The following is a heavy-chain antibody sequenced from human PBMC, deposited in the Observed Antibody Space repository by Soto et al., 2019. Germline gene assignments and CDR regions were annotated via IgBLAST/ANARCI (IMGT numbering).Heavy chain of an antibody. CDR2: IIPIFGTA. CDR3: ARDLDYYGSGSNTGGMDV. CDR1: GCTFSSYA. V-gene: IGHV1-69*01. J-gene: IGHJ6*02. D-gene: IGHD3-10*01. Sequence: QVPLVQSGAEVKKPGSSVKVSCKASGCTFSSYAISWVRQAPGQGLQWMGGIIPIFGTANYAQKFQGRVTITADESTSTAYMELSSLRSEDTAVYYCARDLDYYGSGSNTGGMDVWGQGTTVTVSS.